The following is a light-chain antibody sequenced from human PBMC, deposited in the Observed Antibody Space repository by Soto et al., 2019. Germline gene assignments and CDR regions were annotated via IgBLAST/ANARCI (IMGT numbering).Light chain of an antibody. CDR1: SSDVGGYNF. Sequence: QSVLTQPPSASGSPGQSVTISCTGTSSDVGGYNFVSWYQQHPGKAPKLIIYEVTKRPSGVPDRFSGSKSGNTASLTVSGLQAEDEADYYCSSYSAKDYYVFGPATKVTV. CDR3: SSYSAKDYYV. CDR2: EVT. J-gene: IGLJ1*01. V-gene: IGLV2-8*01.